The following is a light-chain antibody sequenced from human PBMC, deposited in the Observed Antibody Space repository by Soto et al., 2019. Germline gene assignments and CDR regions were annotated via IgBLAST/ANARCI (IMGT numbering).Light chain of an antibody. CDR1: SSDVGSYNL. Sequence: QSALTQPASVSGSARQSITISCTGTSSDVGSYNLVSWYQQHPGKAPKRMIYEVSKRPSGVSNRFSGSKSGNTASLTISGLQAEYEADYYCCSYAGSSDVVFGGGTKLTVL. J-gene: IGLJ2*01. CDR3: CSYAGSSDVV. V-gene: IGLV2-23*02. CDR2: EVS.